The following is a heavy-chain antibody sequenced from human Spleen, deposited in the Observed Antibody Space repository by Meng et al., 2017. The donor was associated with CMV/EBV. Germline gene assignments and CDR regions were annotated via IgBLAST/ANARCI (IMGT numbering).Heavy chain of an antibody. CDR3: ARDPGGSYYRDDSFDI. D-gene: IGHD1-26*01. CDR2: ISSNGGSI. J-gene: IGHJ3*02. Sequence: GGSLRLSCIASGFTFSDYYMTWIRQAPGKGLEWVSYISSNGGSIYYADSVKGRFTISRDNTKNSLYLQLNSLRVEDTSVYYCARDPGGSYYRDDSFDIWGQGTKVTVSS. CDR1: GFTFSDYY. V-gene: IGHV3-11*04.